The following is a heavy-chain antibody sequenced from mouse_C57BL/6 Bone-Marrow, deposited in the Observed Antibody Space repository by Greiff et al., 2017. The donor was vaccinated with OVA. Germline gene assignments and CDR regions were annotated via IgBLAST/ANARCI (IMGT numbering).Heavy chain of an antibody. D-gene: IGHD3-2*02. V-gene: IGHV3-6*01. CDR2: ISYDGSN. J-gene: IGHJ4*01. CDR3: ARDRADSSGSAMDY. CDR1: GYSITSGYY. Sequence: DVKLQESGPGLVKPSQSLSLTCSVTGYSITSGYYWNWIRQFPGNKLEWMGYISYDGSNNYNPSLKNRISITRDTSKNQFFLKLNSVTTEDTATYYCARDRADSSGSAMDYWGQGTSVTVSS.